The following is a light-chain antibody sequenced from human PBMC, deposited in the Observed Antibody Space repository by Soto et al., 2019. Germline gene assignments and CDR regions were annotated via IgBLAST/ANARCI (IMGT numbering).Light chain of an antibody. CDR2: KAS. V-gene: IGKV1-5*03. CDR1: QSISSW. J-gene: IGKJ1*01. CDR3: QQLTDWPPQWT. Sequence: DIQMTQSPSTLSASVGDRVTITGRASQSISSWLAWYQQKPGKAPKLLIYKASSLESGVPSRFSGSGSGTDFTLTISSLEPEDFAVYYCQQLTDWPPQWTFGQGTKVDI.